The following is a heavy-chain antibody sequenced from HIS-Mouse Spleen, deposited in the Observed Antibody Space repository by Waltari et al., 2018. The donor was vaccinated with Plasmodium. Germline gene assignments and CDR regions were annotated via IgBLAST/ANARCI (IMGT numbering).Heavy chain of an antibody. CDR1: GFTFSSYG. CDR3: AKEVLGYYDFWSRPDY. CDR2: LSYDGSNK. Sequence: QVQLVESGGGVVQPGRSLRLSCAASGFTFSSYGMHWVRQAPGKGLEWVAVLSYDGSNKYYADSVKGRFTISRDNSKNTLYLQMNSLRAEDTAVYYCAKEVLGYYDFWSRPDYWGQGTLVTVSS. D-gene: IGHD3-3*01. J-gene: IGHJ4*02. V-gene: IGHV3-30*18.